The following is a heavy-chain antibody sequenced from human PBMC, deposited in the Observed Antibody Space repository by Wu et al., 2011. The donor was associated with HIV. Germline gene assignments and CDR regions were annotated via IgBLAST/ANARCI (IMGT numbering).Heavy chain of an antibody. CDR2: IIPVFGAA. V-gene: IGHV1-69*14. CDR1: GGTFSSYA. Sequence: QVQLVQSGAEVKKPGSPVKVPCKASGGTFSSYAISWVRQAPGQGLEWMGGIIPVFGAARYAQKFQGRVTITADKSTSTAYMELSSLRSDDTAVYYCAGEPSLNFYDSSGDGAFDIWGQGTMVTVSS. D-gene: IGHD3-22*01. J-gene: IGHJ3*02. CDR3: AGEPSLNFYDSSGDGAFDI.